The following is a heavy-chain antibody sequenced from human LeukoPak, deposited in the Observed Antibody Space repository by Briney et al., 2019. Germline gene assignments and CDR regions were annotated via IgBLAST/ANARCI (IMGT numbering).Heavy chain of an antibody. Sequence: EASVTVSCTASGYTFTTYAISWVRQAPGQGLEWMGWISDYNGNTKYAQKVQGRVTMTTDTSTSTAYMELRSLRSDDTAVYYCARGYSYGSDYYYGMDVWGQGTTVTVSS. CDR3: ARGYSYGSDYYYGMDV. D-gene: IGHD5-18*01. J-gene: IGHJ6*02. CDR2: ISDYNGNT. CDR1: GYTFTTYA. V-gene: IGHV1-18*01.